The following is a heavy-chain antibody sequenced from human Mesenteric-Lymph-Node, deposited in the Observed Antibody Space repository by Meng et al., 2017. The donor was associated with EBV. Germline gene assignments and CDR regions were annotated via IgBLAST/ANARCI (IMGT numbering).Heavy chain of an antibody. CDR1: GGSLSGYY. J-gene: IGHJ4*02. CDR3: ARGEKGPIDY. Sequence: QVQLQQWGAGLLKPSETLSLTCAVYGGSLSGYYWSWIRQPPGKGLEWIGEINHSGSTNYNPSLKSRVTISVDTSKNQFSLKLSSVTAADTAVYYCARGEKGPIDYWGQGTLVTVSS. V-gene: IGHV4-34*02. CDR2: INHSGST.